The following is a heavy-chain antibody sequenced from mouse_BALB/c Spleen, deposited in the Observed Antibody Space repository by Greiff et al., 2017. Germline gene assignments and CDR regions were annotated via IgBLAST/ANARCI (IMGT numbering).Heavy chain of an antibody. Sequence: EVMLVESGGGLVQPGGSLKLSCAASGFTFSSYTMSWVRQTPEKRLEWVAYISNGGGSTYYPDTVKGRFTISRDNAKNTLYLQMSSLKSEDTAMYYCARQGYGNYVYFDYWGQGTTLTVSS. CDR2: ISNGGGST. CDR3: ARQGYGNYVYFDY. J-gene: IGHJ2*01. CDR1: GFTFSSYT. V-gene: IGHV5-12-2*01. D-gene: IGHD2-10*02.